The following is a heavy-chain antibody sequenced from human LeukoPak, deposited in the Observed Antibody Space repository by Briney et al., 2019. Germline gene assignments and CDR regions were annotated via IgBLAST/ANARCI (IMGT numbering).Heavy chain of an antibody. CDR3: ARDNVVVPSPYYYYGMDV. J-gene: IGHJ6*02. D-gene: IGHD2-15*01. V-gene: IGHV1-24*01. CDR2: FDPEDGET. CDR1: GYTLTELS. Sequence: ASVKVSCKVSGYTLTELSMHWVRQAPGKGREWMGGFDPEDGETIYAQKFQGRVTMTEDTSTDTAYMELSSLRSEDTAVYYCARDNVVVPSPYYYYGMDVWGQGTTVTVSS.